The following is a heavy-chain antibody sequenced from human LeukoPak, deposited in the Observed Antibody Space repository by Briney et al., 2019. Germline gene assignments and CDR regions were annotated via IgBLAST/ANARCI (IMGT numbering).Heavy chain of an antibody. Sequence: GGSLRLSCAASGFTFSNAWMSWVRQAPGKGLEWVGRIKSKTDGGTTDYAAPVKGRFTISREDSKNTLYLQMNSLKTEDTAVYYCTTIYCSSTSCSPSAFDIWGQGTMVTVSS. CDR1: GFTFSNAW. CDR2: IKSKTDGGTT. D-gene: IGHD2-2*01. V-gene: IGHV3-15*01. J-gene: IGHJ3*02. CDR3: TTIYCSSTSCSPSAFDI.